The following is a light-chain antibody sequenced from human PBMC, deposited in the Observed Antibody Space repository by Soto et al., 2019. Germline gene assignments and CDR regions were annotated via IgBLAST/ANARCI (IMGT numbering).Light chain of an antibody. CDR2: GAS. CDR1: QSVSSSSY. J-gene: IGKJ2*01. V-gene: IGKV3-20*01. CDR3: RQYGSSPSYT. Sequence: EIVLTQSPGTLSLSPGERATLSCRASQSVSSSSYLAWYQQKPGQAPRLLIYGASSRATGITDRFSGGGSATDFTLTISSREPEDFAVYYCRQYGSSPSYTFGQGTKLEIK.